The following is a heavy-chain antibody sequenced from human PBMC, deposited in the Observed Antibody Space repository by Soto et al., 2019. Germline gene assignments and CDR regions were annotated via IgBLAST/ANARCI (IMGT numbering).Heavy chain of an antibody. CDR3: AKIRSSSSSYYFYSGMDV. CDR1: GFLFTSYG. J-gene: IGHJ6*01. D-gene: IGHD6-6*01. CDR2: IAYDGINR. V-gene: IGHV3-30*18. Sequence: QVQLVESGGGVVQPGRSLRLSCAASGFLFTSYGIHWVRQAPGKGLEWVSLIAYDGINRYYADSVKGRFTMSRDNSKNTVYLQMDSLRGEDTAVYYCAKIRSSSSSYYFYSGMDVW.